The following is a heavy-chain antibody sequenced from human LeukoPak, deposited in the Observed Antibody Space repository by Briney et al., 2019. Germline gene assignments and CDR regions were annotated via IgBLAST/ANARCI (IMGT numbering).Heavy chain of an antibody. CDR3: ARRNYYDSTGYYDY. J-gene: IGHJ4*02. CDR2: IYQSGST. Sequence: SETLSLTCEVSGGSISSYKRWNLVRQPPGKGPGWGGEIYQSGSTNYNPSLKSRVTISVDKSKNQVSLRLSSVTAADTAVYHCARRNYYDSTGYYDYWGEGTLVTVSS. D-gene: IGHD3-22*01. CDR1: GGSISSYKR. V-gene: IGHV4-4*02.